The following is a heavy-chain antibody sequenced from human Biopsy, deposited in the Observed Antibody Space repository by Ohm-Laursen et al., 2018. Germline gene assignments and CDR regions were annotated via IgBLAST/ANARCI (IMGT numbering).Heavy chain of an antibody. Sequence: SLRLSCAASGVTLSGYGMNWVRQAPGTGLEWVSSISRSTSHILYAETLKGRFTSSRDNAKNSVYLQMNSLRAEDTGVYYCARGRSHLLPDHDWFDPWGQGTLVTVSS. V-gene: IGHV3-21*06. CDR2: ISRSTSHI. CDR1: GVTLSGYG. CDR3: ARGRSHLLPDHDWFDP. J-gene: IGHJ5*02. D-gene: IGHD1-14*01.